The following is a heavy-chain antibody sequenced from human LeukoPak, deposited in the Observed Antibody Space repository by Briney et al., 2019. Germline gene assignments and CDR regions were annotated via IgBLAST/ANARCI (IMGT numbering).Heavy chain of an antibody. CDR2: ISGSGGRT. CDR1: GFTFRSYG. D-gene: IGHD6-6*01. V-gene: IGHV3-23*01. CDR3: ARGLSGYASSLGY. J-gene: IGHJ4*02. Sequence: PGGSLRLSCAASGFTFRSYGMSWVRQAPGKGLEWVSGISGSGGRTFYADSVKGRFTISRDKSKNTLYLQMNSLRAEDTAVYYCARGLSGYASSLGYWGQGTLVTVSA.